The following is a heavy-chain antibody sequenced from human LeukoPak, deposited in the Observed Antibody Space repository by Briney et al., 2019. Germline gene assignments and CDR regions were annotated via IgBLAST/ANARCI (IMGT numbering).Heavy chain of an antibody. Sequence: GGSLRLSCAASGFTFDDYAMHCVRQAPGKGLEWVSGISWNSGNIGSADSVKGRFTISRDNAKNSLYLQMNSLRAEDTALYYCAKLGSSGYTHFDYWGQGTLVAVSS. D-gene: IGHD3-3*01. J-gene: IGHJ4*02. CDR3: AKLGSSGYTHFDY. CDR1: GFTFDDYA. V-gene: IGHV3-9*01. CDR2: ISWNSGNI.